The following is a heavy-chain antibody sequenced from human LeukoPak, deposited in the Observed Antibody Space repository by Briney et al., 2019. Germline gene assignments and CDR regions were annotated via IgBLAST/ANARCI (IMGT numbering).Heavy chain of an antibody. V-gene: IGHV3-64D*06. CDR2: ISSNGGST. CDR3: VKDRPVATISFFDY. D-gene: IGHD5-12*01. CDR1: GFTLSSYA. Sequence: GGSRRLSCSASGFTLSSYAMHWVSQAARKGLEYVSGISSNGGSTYYADSVKSRFTISRDNSKNTLYLQMSSLRAEDTAVYYCVKDRPVATISFFDYWGQGTLVTVSS. J-gene: IGHJ4*02.